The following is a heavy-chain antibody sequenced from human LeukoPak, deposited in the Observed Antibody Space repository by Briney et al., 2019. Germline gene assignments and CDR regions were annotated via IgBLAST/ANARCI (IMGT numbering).Heavy chain of an antibody. D-gene: IGHD6-13*01. CDR1: GVIFSTVW. CDR3: TTDTSSWTTYDC. Sequence: PGGSLRLSCAASGVIFSTVWMSWVRQAPGKGLEWGGRIKSEADGATTDYSTPVRGRFTISRDDSKSILYLQMNSLKTEDTAVYYCTTDTSSWTTYDCWGQGTLVTVSS. V-gene: IGHV3-15*01. J-gene: IGHJ4*02. CDR2: IKSEADGATT.